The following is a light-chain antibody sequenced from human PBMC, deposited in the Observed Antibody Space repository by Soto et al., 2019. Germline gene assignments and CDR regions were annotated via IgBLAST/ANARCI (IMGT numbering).Light chain of an antibody. V-gene: IGKV1-5*01. CDR1: QSISSW. Sequence: DIQMTQSPSTLSASVGDRVTITCRASQSISSWLAWYQQKPGKAPKLLIYDASSLESGVPSRFSGSGSGTEFTLTISGLQTDDFASYYCQQYDSYSWTFGQGTKVEIK. CDR3: QQYDSYSWT. J-gene: IGKJ1*01. CDR2: DAS.